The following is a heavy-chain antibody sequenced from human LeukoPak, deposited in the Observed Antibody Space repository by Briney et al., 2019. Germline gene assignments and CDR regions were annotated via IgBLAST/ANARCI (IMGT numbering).Heavy chain of an antibody. D-gene: IGHD3-10*01. CDR1: GGTLSSYA. CDR2: IIPIFGTA. CDR3: ASGYYYGSGSYVY. Sequence: SVKVSCKASGGTLSSYAISWVRQAPGQGLEWMGRIIPIFGTANYAQKFQGRVTITTDESTSTAYMELSSLRSEDTAVYYCASGYYYGSGSYVYWGQGTLVTVSS. V-gene: IGHV1-69*05. J-gene: IGHJ4*02.